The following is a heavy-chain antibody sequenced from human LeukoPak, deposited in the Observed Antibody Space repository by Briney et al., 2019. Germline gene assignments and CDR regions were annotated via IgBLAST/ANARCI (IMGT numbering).Heavy chain of an antibody. J-gene: IGHJ6*03. D-gene: IGHD2-15*01. Sequence: PSETLSLTCAVYGGSFSGYYWSWIRQPPGKGLEWIGEINHSGSTNYNPSLKSRVTISVDTSNNQFSLKLSSVTAADTAVYYCARSPLLYYYYMDVWGKGTTVTVSS. CDR1: GGSFSGYY. V-gene: IGHV4-34*01. CDR3: ARSPLLYYYYMDV. CDR2: INHSGST.